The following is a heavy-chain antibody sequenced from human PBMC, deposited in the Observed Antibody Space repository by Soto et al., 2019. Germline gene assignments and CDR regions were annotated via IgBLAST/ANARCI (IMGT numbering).Heavy chain of an antibody. V-gene: IGHV3-23*01. CDR2: ISGSGGST. D-gene: IGHD6-19*01. Sequence: GGSRRLSCAASGFTFSSYAMSWVRQAPGKGLEWVSAISGSGGSTYYADSVKGRFTIARDNSKNTLCLQMNSLRAEDTAVYYCANSPAVAGPIDYWGQGTLVTVSS. CDR1: GFTFSSYA. J-gene: IGHJ4*02. CDR3: ANSPAVAGPIDY.